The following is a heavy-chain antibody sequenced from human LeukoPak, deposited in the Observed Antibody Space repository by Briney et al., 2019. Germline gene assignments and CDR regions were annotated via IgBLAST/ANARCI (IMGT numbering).Heavy chain of an antibody. Sequence: SGPTLFKPTETLTLTCTFSGFTLSTSGVGVGWIRQPQGKALEWLALIYWDDDKRYSPSLKNTLTITKYTFKNQVVLTMTNMDPLDTATYYCADRRFRGVTTTHNWFDPWGKGTLVTVSS. D-gene: IGHD4-17*01. CDR1: GFTLSTSGVG. V-gene: IGHV2-5*02. J-gene: IGHJ5*02. CDR3: ADRRFRGVTTTHNWFDP. CDR2: IYWDDDK.